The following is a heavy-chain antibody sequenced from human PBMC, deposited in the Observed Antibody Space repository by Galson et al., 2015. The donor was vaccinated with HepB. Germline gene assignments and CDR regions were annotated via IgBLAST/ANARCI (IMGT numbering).Heavy chain of an antibody. D-gene: IGHD4-17*01. CDR3: ARVADSDYGDHAHFDY. CDR1: GFTFSDYY. V-gene: IGHV3-11*06. CDR2: ISSNTIYA. J-gene: IGHJ4*02. Sequence: SLRLSCAASGFTFSDYYMSWIRQAPGKGLEWLSYISSNTIYANYADSVKGRFTFSRDNVKNSMFLQMDSLRADDTAVYYCARVADSDYGDHAHFDYWGQGTLVTVSS.